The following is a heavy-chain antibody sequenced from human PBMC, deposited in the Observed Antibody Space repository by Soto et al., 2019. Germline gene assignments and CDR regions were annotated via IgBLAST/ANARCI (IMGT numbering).Heavy chain of an antibody. CDR3: ARGRPQKGGYCSSTSCYSYYYYYMDV. J-gene: IGHJ6*03. Sequence: SEPLSLTCTVSGGSIRSYYWSWIRQPPGEGLEWIGYIYYSGSTNYNPSLKSRVTISVDTSKNQFSLKLSSVTAADTAVYYCARGRPQKGGYCSSTSCYSYYYYYMDVWAKGPRSP. CDR1: GGSIRSYY. CDR2: IYYSGST. V-gene: IGHV4-59*01. D-gene: IGHD2-2*01.